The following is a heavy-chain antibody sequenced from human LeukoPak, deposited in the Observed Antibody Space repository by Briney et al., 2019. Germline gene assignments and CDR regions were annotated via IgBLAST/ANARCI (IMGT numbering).Heavy chain of an antibody. Sequence: GGSLRLSCAASGFIFSNYWMHLVRHAPGKGLVWVSRVNNDGSSTTYADSVKGRFTISRDNAKNTLYLQMNSLRAEDTAVYYCAKGGLRVTDYWGQGTLVTVSS. CDR3: AKGGLRVTDY. D-gene: IGHD5/OR15-5a*01. CDR1: GFIFSNYW. V-gene: IGHV3-74*03. CDR2: VNNDGSST. J-gene: IGHJ4*02.